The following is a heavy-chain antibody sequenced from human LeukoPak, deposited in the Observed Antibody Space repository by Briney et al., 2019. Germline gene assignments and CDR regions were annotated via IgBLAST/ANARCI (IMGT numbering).Heavy chain of an antibody. CDR1: GASISSYY. V-gene: IGHV4-59*01. Sequence: SETLSLTCTVSGASISSYYWGWIRQPPGKGLEWIGYILNTGSANYNPSLKSRVTISIDTSKNQFSLKLTSVTAADTAVYYCARDKALRNWYFDLWGRGTLASVSS. CDR2: ILNTGSA. J-gene: IGHJ2*01. CDR3: ARDKALRNWYFDL.